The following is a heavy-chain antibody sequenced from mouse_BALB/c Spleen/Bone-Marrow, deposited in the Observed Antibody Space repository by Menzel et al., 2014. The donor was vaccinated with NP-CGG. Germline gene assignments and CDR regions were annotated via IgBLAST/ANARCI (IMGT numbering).Heavy chain of an antibody. J-gene: IGHJ2*01. CDR1: GFTFKTYA. CDR3: VRGYGNLDY. V-gene: IGHV10-1*02. D-gene: IGHD2-1*01. Sequence: EVQGVESGGGLVQPKGSLKLSCAASGFTFKTYAMNWVRQAPGKGLEWVAHIRSKSNNYATYYADSVKDRFTISRDDSQSMLYLQMNNLKTEDPAIYSCVRGYGNLDYWGQGTTLTVSS. CDR2: IRSKSNNYAT.